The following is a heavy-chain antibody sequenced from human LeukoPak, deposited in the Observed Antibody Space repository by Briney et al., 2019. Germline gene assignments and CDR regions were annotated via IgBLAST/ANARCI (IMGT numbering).Heavy chain of an antibody. CDR2: ISSSSSTI. J-gene: IGHJ4*02. CDR3: ARWFTASFDY. Sequence: PGGSLRLSCAASGFTFSSYSINWVRQAPGKGLEWVSYISSSSSTIYYADSVKGRFTISRDNAKNSLYLQMDSLRDEDTAVYYCARWFTASFDYWGQGTLVTVSS. V-gene: IGHV3-48*02. D-gene: IGHD3-10*01. CDR1: GFTFSSYS.